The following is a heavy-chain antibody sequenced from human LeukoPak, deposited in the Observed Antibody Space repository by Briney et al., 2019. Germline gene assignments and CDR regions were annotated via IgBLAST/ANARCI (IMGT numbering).Heavy chain of an antibody. V-gene: IGHV3-9*01. Sequence: GGSLRLSCAASGFTFDDYAMHWVRQAPGKGLEWVSGISWNSGSIGYADSVKGRFTISRDNAKNSLYLQMNSLRAEDTALYYCAKDKGLVRGFYYYYGMDVWGQGTTVTVSS. CDR3: AKDKGLVRGFYYYYGMDV. CDR1: GFTFDDYA. J-gene: IGHJ6*02. D-gene: IGHD3-10*01. CDR2: ISWNSGSI.